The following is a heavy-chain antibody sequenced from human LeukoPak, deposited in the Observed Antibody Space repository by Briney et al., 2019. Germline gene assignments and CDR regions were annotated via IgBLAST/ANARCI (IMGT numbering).Heavy chain of an antibody. D-gene: IGHD1-1*01. CDR3: VIQPTILKTFAD. Sequence: GGSLPLSRLACGFIYSKYALHEVRPARGKELDYVSTVTDHGINTYYADSATGRFTISRDNSRNTLYLQMSRLRVKATAVYYCVIQPTILKTFADWGQGTLVTVSS. CDR1: GFIYSKYA. CDR2: VTDHGINT. V-gene: IGHV3-64D*09. J-gene: IGHJ4*02.